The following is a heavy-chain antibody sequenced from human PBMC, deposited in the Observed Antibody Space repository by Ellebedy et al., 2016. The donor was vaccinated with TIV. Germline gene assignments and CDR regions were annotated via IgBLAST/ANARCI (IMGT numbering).Heavy chain of an antibody. Sequence: GESLKISCAASGITFSSYAVNWVRQAPGKGLEWVSGISGSGGTTFYADSVKGRFTISRDNSKNTLYLQMNSLRVDDTAIYYCAKEALAVWGQGTLVTVSS. J-gene: IGHJ4*02. CDR3: AKEALAV. V-gene: IGHV3-23*01. D-gene: IGHD6-19*01. CDR2: ISGSGGTT. CDR1: GITFSSYA.